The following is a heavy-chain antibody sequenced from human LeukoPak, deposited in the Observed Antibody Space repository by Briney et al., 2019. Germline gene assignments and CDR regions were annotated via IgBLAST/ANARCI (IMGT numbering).Heavy chain of an antibody. J-gene: IGHJ6*03. CDR3: ARKYCSSTSCYFTNMDV. CDR1: GFTFSSYS. CDR2: ISSSSSYI. Sequence: GGSLRLSCAASGFTFSSYSMNWVRQAPGKGLEWVSSISSSSSYIYYADSVKGRFTISRDNAKNLLYLQMNSLRAEDTAVYYCARKYCSSTSCYFTNMDVWGKGTTVTVSS. V-gene: IGHV3-21*01. D-gene: IGHD2-2*01.